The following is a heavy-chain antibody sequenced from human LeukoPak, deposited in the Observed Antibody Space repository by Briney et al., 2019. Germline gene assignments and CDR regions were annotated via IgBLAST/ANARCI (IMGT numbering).Heavy chain of an antibody. CDR1: GFTVSSNF. V-gene: IGHV3-66*02. J-gene: IGHJ4*02. D-gene: IGHD3-3*01. Sequence: PGGSLRLSCAASGFTVSSNFMSWVRQAPGKGLEWVSVIYSGGDTYYADSVKGRFTISRDNFKNTLYLQMNSLRTDDSAVYYCAKDPNPFYDFWSGYKWGQGTLVTVSS. CDR2: IYSGGDT. CDR3: AKDPNPFYDFWSGYK.